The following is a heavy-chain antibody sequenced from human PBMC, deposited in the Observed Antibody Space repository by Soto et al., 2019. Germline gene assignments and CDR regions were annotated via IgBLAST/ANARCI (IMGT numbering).Heavy chain of an antibody. CDR1: GLTFSSYG. CDR3: VRDYDSSGYPRYYFDY. V-gene: IGHV3-33*01. J-gene: IGHJ4*02. Sequence: PGGSLRLSCAASGLTFSSYGMHWVRQAPGKGLEWVAVIWYDGSNKYYADSVKGRFTISRDSSKNTLYLQMNSLRAEDSVLYYCVRDYDSSGYPRYYFDYWGQVTLVTVSS. CDR2: IWYDGSNK. D-gene: IGHD3-22*01.